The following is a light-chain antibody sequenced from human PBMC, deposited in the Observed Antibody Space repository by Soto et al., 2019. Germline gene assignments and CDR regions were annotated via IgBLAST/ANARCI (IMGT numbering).Light chain of an antibody. Sequence: EMVLTQSPGTLSLSPGERATLSCRASQSISSNYLAWYQQKPGQAPRLLVYHASSRATGITDRFSGSGSGTNFTLTISRLEPDDSAVYYCQRFGDSPPTWTFGQGTNVEIK. CDR3: QRFGDSPPTWT. CDR2: HAS. CDR1: QSISSNY. J-gene: IGKJ1*01. V-gene: IGKV3-20*01.